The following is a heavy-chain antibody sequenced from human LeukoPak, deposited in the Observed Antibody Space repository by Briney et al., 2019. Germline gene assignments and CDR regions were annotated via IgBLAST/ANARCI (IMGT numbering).Heavy chain of an antibody. CDR1: GFTFDDYA. Sequence: GGSLRLSCAASGFTFDDYAMHWVRQAPGKGLEWVSLISGDGGSTYYADSVKGRFTISRDNSKNSLYLQMNSLRTEDTALYYCAKGSYYYDSSGYTDYWGQGTLVTVSS. CDR2: ISGDGGST. D-gene: IGHD3-22*01. CDR3: AKGSYYYDSSGYTDY. J-gene: IGHJ4*02. V-gene: IGHV3-43*02.